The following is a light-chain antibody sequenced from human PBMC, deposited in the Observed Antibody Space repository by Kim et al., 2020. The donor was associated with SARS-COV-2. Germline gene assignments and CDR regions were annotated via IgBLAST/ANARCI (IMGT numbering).Light chain of an antibody. CDR1: QIVSANF. V-gene: IGKV3-20*01. CDR3: QQYGSAPLT. CDR2: AAS. Sequence: SPGESTTLSCRASQIVSANFLAWYQQKHGQAPRLLIYAASSRATGIPDRFSGSGSGTDFTLTITGLGPEDLAVYYCQQYGSAPLTFGGGTKVDIK. J-gene: IGKJ4*01.